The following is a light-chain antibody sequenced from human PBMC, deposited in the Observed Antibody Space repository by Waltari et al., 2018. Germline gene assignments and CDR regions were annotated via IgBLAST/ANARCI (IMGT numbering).Light chain of an antibody. Sequence: EISLTQSPGTLSLSPGDSATLSCMASQTVVNLYLAWYHQKSGQAPRLIIYSASSRASDIPDRFSGSGSGTSFSLTIARLEPEDFGVYYCQQYESSPPWTFGQGT. CDR3: QQYESSPPWT. CDR2: SAS. V-gene: IGKV3-20*01. J-gene: IGKJ1*01. CDR1: QTVVNLY.